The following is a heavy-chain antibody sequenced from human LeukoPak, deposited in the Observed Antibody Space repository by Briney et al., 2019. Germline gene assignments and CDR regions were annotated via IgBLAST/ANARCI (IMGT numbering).Heavy chain of an antibody. Sequence: SETLSLTCTVSGGSISTANYYWGWVRQPPGKGLEWIGSIYYSGTTYYNPSLKSRVTISVDTSKNQFSLKLSSVTAADTAVYYCARGYYYMDVWGKGTTVTVSS. V-gene: IGHV4-39*07. CDR3: ARGYYYMDV. J-gene: IGHJ6*03. CDR1: GGSISTANYY. CDR2: IYYSGTT.